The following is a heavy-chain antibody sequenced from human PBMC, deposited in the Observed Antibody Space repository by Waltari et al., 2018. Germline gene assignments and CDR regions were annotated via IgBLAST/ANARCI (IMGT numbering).Heavy chain of an antibody. CDR3: TGGQQAMGEY. V-gene: IGHV3-66*02. CDR2: LHSNDDT. J-gene: IGHJ4*01. CDR1: GFNVISNY. Sequence: EVQLVESGGGLVQPGGSLRLSCAASGFNVISNYMTWVRQFPGKGLQAVSVLHSNDDTYDADSVRGRFIISRDTPKNTLYLQMNSLRADDTATYYCTGGQQAMGEYWGQGTVVTVSS.